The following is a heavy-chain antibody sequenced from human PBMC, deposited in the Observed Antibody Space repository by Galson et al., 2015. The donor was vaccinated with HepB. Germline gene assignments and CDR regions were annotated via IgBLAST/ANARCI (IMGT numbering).Heavy chain of an antibody. CDR2: ISAYNGNT. J-gene: IGHJ4*02. Sequence: SVKVSCKASGYTFTSYGISWVRQAPGQGLEWMGWISAYNGNTNYAQKLQGRVTMTTDTSTSTAYMELRSLRSDDTAVYYCARDWGLNDYGDYGSWGYWGQGTLVTVSS. V-gene: IGHV1-18*01. CDR3: ARDWGLNDYGDYGSWGY. D-gene: IGHD4-17*01. CDR1: GYTFTSYG.